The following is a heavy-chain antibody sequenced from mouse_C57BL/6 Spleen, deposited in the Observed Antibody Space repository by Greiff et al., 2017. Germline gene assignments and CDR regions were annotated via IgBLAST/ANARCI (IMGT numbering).Heavy chain of an antibody. V-gene: IGHV2-2*01. CDR1: GFSLTSYG. CDR2: IWSGGST. Sequence: QVQLQQSGPGLVQPSQSLSITCTVSGFSLTSYGVHWVRQSPGKGLEWLGVIWSGGSTDYNAAFISRLSISKDNSKSQVFFKMNSLQADDTAIYYCARGTGPFAYWGQGTLVTVSA. CDR3: ARGTGPFAY. J-gene: IGHJ3*01. D-gene: IGHD3-3*01.